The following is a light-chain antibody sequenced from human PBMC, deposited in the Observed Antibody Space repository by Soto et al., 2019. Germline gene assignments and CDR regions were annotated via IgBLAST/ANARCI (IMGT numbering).Light chain of an antibody. Sequence: EIVLTQSPGTLSLYPGERATLSCRASQSVSSSYLAWYQQKPGQAPRLLIYGASTRATGIPARFSGSGSGTEFTLTISSLQSEDFAVYYCQQYNNWPRTFGQGTKVDIK. J-gene: IGKJ1*01. CDR3: QQYNNWPRT. CDR2: GAS. V-gene: IGKV3-15*01. CDR1: QSVSSSY.